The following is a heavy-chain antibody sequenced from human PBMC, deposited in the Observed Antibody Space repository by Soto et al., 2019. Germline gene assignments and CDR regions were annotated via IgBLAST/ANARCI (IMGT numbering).Heavy chain of an antibody. D-gene: IGHD3-16*01. CDR3: ARAGEYREFDY. Sequence: QVQLVESGGGVVQPGRSLRLSCAASGFTFSNYAIHWVRQAPGKGLEWVAVISYDGSKKYYADSVKGRFTISRDNSKSTLYLQMNSLTVEDTAVYYCARAGEYREFDYWGQGTLVTVSS. V-gene: IGHV3-30-3*01. J-gene: IGHJ4*02. CDR1: GFTFSNYA. CDR2: ISYDGSKK.